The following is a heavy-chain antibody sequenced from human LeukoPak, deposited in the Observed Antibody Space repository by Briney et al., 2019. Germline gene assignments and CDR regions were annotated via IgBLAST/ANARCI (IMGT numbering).Heavy chain of an antibody. V-gene: IGHV3-9*01. Sequence: PGGSLRLSCAASGFTFDDYAMHWVRQAPGKGLEWVSGISWNSGSIGYADSVKGRFTISRDNAKNSLYLQMNSLRAEDTAIYYCARDNLAAAGDDNFDIWGQGTMVTVSS. CDR2: ISWNSGSI. J-gene: IGHJ3*02. D-gene: IGHD6-13*01. CDR1: GFTFDDYA. CDR3: ARDNLAAAGDDNFDI.